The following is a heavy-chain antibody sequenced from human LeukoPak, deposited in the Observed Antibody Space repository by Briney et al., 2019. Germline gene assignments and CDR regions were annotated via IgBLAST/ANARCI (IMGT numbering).Heavy chain of an antibody. Sequence: GGSLRLSCAASGFTFSSYEMNWVRQAPGKGLEWISYISASGTITHYADSVEGRFTISRDNAKNSLYLQMNSLRAEDTAVYYCARARYSNYGGNYFDYWGQGTLVTVSS. D-gene: IGHD4-11*01. J-gene: IGHJ4*02. CDR2: ISASGTIT. CDR3: ARARYSNYGGNYFDY. CDR1: GFTFSSYE. V-gene: IGHV3-48*03.